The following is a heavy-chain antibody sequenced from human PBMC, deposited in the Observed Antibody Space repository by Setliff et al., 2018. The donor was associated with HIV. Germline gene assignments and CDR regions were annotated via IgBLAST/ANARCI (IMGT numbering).Heavy chain of an antibody. CDR1: RFIFSDSY. CDR2: ISIRSSI. V-gene: IGHV3-11*04. D-gene: IGHD2-15*01. J-gene: IGHJ6*02. Sequence: PGGSLRLSCAASRFIFSDSYVNWVRKAPGKGLEWVSTISIRSSIYYVDSVRGRFTISRDNGKSSLFLQMNTLRAEDTAVYYCATLAVDRLRVGDYYYYNLDVWGQGTTVTVSS. CDR3: ATLAVDRLRVGDYYYYNLDV.